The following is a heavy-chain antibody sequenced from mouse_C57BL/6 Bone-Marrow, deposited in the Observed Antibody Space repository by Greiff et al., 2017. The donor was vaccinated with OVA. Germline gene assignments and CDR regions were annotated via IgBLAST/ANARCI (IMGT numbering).Heavy chain of an antibody. CDR3: SRSLYYGNYDWYFDV. V-gene: IGHV1-80*01. J-gene: IGHJ1*03. D-gene: IGHD2-1*01. CDR1: GYAFSSYW. CDR2: IYPGDGDT. Sequence: QVQLQQSGAELVKPGASVKISCKASGYAFSSYWMNWVKQRPGKGLEWIGQIYPGDGDTNYNGKFKGKATLTADKSSSTAYMQLSSLTSEDSAVYFCSRSLYYGNYDWYFDVWGTGTTVTVSS.